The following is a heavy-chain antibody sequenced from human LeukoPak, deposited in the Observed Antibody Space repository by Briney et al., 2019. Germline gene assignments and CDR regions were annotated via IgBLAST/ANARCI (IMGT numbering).Heavy chain of an antibody. CDR1: GGSISSSSYY. CDR2: IYYSGST. D-gene: IGHD1-20*01. CDR3: ARQAVYNWNLPNGFDP. Sequence: SETLSLTCTVSGGSISSSSYYWGWIRQPPGKGLEWIGSIYYSGSTYYNPSLKSRVTISVDTSKNQFSLKLSSVTAADTAVYYCARQAVYNWNLPNGFDPWGQGTLVTVSS. J-gene: IGHJ5*02. V-gene: IGHV4-39*07.